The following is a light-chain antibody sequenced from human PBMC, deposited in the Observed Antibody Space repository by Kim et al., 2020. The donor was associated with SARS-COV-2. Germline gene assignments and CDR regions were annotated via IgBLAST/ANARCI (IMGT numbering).Light chain of an antibody. Sequence: QSVLTQSPSASASLGASVKLTCTLSSGHSSYAIAWHQQQPEKGPRYLMKLNSDGSHSKGDGIPDRFSGSSSGAERYLTISRLQSEDVADYYCQTWGTGIQVFGGGTQLTVL. CDR3: QTWGTGIQV. CDR1: SGHSSYA. J-gene: IGLJ2*01. V-gene: IGLV4-69*01. CDR2: LNSDGSH.